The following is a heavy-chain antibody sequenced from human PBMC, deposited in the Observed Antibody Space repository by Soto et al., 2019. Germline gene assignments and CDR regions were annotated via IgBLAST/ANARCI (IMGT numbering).Heavy chain of an antibody. Sequence: SETLSLTRVVSGESIRSSNDYWGWLRQSPVKGLEWIGSIYYSGTAYYNPSLKSRVTISIDTSKNQFSLKLNSLTAADTAVYYCARGNVDIVATVFDYWGQGTLVTVS. CDR2: IYYSGTA. CDR3: ARGNVDIVATVFDY. V-gene: IGHV4-39*01. CDR1: GESIRSSNDY. D-gene: IGHD5-12*01. J-gene: IGHJ4*02.